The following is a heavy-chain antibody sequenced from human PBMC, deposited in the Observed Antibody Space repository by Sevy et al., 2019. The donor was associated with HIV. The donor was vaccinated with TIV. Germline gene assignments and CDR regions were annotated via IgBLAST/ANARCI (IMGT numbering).Heavy chain of an antibody. D-gene: IGHD3-22*01. J-gene: IGHJ4*02. CDR3: ARSYYDSSGYFPTGYFDY. CDR2: ISYDGSNK. V-gene: IGHV3-30-3*01. CDR1: GFTFSSYA. Sequence: GGSLRLSCAASGFTFSSYAMHWVRQAPGKGLEWVAVISYDGSNKYYADSVKGRFTISRDNSKNTLYLQMNSLRAEDTAVYYCARSYYDSSGYFPTGYFDYWGQRTLVTVSS.